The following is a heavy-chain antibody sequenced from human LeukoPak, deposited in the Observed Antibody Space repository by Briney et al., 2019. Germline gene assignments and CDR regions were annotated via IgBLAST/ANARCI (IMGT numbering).Heavy chain of an antibody. CDR3: ARVRLELRRTISNYGMDV. CDR2: INPSGGST. CDR1: GYSFTRYY. D-gene: IGHD1-7*01. V-gene: IGHV1-46*01. Sequence: ASVKVSCKASGYSFTRYYMHWLRQAPGQGLEWMGIINPSGGSTSYAQKFQGRVTMTRDTSTSTVYMELSSLRSADTAVYYCARVRLELRRTISNYGMDVWGQGTTVTVSS. J-gene: IGHJ6*02.